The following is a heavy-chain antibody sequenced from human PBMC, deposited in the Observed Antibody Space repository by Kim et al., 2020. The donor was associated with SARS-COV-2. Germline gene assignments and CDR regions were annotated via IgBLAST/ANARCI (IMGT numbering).Heavy chain of an antibody. V-gene: IGHV4-39*01. D-gene: IGHD2-8*01. Sequence: SLQSHVTIAVATSKNQFYLKLSSVTAADTAVYYCARRDYCTTGVCYFDYWGQGTLVTVSS. CDR3: ARRDYCTTGVCYFDY. J-gene: IGHJ4*02.